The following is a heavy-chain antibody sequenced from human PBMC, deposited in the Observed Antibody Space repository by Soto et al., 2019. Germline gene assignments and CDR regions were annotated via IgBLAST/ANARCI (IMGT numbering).Heavy chain of an antibody. CDR1: GFAINYHY. V-gene: IGHV4-59*11. D-gene: IGHD3-9*01. CDR2: IYYNGNT. J-gene: IGHJ4*02. Sequence: PSETLSLTCTFSGFAINYHYWSYIRQPPGKGLEWIGYIYYNGNTNYNPSLESRVTISVDRSKNQFSLRLTSLTAADTAVYYCARVRTGYFDYWGRGALVTVSS. CDR3: ARVRTGYFDY.